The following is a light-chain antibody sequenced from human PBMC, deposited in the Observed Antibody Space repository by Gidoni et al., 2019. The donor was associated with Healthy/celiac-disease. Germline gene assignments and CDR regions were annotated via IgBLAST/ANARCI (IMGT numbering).Light chain of an antibody. CDR3: SSYTSSSTLYV. V-gene: IGLV2-14*03. CDR2: DVS. CDR1: SSDVGGYNY. J-gene: IGLJ1*01. Sequence: QSAMTQPASVSGSPGQSITISCTGTSSDVGGYNYVSWYQQHPGNAPKLMIYDVSNRPSGVSNRFSGSKSGNTASLTISGLQAEDESDYYCSSYTSSSTLYVFGTGPKVTVL.